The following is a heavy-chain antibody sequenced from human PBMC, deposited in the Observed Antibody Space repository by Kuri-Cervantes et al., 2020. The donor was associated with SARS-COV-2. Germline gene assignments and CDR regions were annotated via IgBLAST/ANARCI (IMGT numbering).Heavy chain of an antibody. J-gene: IGHJ6*02. Sequence: GGSLRLSCVASEFNFRYYGVYWVRQAPGKGLEWVAVISYDGRDTYYGDSVKGRFTISRDNSKNTLYLRMNSLRPEDTGVYYCAKPGSVRGIIREDHYGLDVWGQGTAVTVSS. D-gene: IGHD3-10*01. CDR2: ISYDGRDT. CDR3: AKPGSVRGIIREDHYGLDV. V-gene: IGHV3-30*18. CDR1: EFNFRYYG.